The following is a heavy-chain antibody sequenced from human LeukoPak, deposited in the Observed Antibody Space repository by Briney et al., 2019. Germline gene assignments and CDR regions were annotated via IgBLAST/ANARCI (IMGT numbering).Heavy chain of an antibody. CDR2: IIPIFGTA. Sequence: SVKVSCKASGGTFSSYAISWVRQAPGQGLEWMGRIIPIFGTANYAQKFQGRVTITTDESTSTAYMELSSLRSEDTAVYYCARDGGHSYGLYFDYWGQGTLVTVSS. CDR1: GGTFSSYA. D-gene: IGHD5-18*01. J-gene: IGHJ4*02. V-gene: IGHV1-69*05. CDR3: ARDGGHSYGLYFDY.